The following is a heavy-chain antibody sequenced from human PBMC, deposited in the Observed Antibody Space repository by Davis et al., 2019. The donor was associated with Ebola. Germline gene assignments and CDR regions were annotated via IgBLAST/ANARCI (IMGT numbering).Heavy chain of an antibody. CDR2: IYYSGTT. CDR1: GGSVSSTSYY. J-gene: IGHJ5*02. D-gene: IGHD3-16*02. Sequence: SETLSLTCTVSGGSVSSTSYYWGWIRQPPGKGLEWMGSIYYSGTTYDNPSLKSRVTVSVDRSKNQFSLRLSSVTAADTAVYYCARDQTSYYDYIWGSYPTSSNWFDPWGQGTLVTVSS. CDR3: ARDQTSYYDYIWGSYPTSSNWFDP. V-gene: IGHV4-39*07.